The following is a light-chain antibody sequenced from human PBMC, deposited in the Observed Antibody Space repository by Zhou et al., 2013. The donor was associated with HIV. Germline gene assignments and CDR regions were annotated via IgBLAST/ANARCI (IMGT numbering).Light chain of an antibody. Sequence: DIQMTQSPSSLSASVGDSVTITCRASQSIMTYLNWYQQKPGKAPKLLISAASSLERGVPLRFSGSGSGTEFTLTINSLQPEDCATYYCQQGHSTPLTFGPGTRVEMK. J-gene: IGKJ3*01. CDR1: QSIMTY. CDR3: QQGHSTPLT. CDR2: AAS. V-gene: IGKV1-39*01.